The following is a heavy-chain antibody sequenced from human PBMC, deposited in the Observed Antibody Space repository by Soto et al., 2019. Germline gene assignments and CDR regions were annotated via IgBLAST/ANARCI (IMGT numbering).Heavy chain of an antibody. CDR2: ISESGTTI. D-gene: IGHD3-22*01. J-gene: IGHJ4*02. Sequence: QVHLMESGGGLVKPGGSLRLSCAASGFAFSAYYMRWIRQAPGKGLEWLSYISESGTTIYYADSVKGRFTISRDNAKNSLYLQMNSLRVEDTAVYYCTRSDYDTSGYTDYWGQGTLVTVSS. V-gene: IGHV3-11*01. CDR1: GFAFSAYY. CDR3: TRSDYDTSGYTDY.